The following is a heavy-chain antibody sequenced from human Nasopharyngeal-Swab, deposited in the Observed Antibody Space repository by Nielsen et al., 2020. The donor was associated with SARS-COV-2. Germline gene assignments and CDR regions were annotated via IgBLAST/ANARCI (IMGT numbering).Heavy chain of an antibody. V-gene: IGHV3-30*18. CDR2: ISYDGSNK. CDR3: AKKLFGSSNWYSFDY. CDR1: GFTFSSYG. D-gene: IGHD6-13*01. J-gene: IGHJ4*02. Sequence: GESLKISCAASGFTFSSYGMHWVRQAPGKGLEWVAVISYDGSNKYYADSVKGRFTISKDNSKNTLCLQIDSLRAEDTALYYCAKKLFGSSNWYSFDYWGQGTLVTVSS.